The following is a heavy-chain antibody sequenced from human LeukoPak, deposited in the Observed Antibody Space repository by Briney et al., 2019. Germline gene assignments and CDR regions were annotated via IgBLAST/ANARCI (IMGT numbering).Heavy chain of an antibody. CDR1: GFTFSDYY. Sequence: RSGGSLRLSCAASGFTFSDYYMSWIRQAPGKGLEWVSGINWNGGSTGYADSVKGRFTISRDNAKNSLYLQMNSLRAEDTALYHCARGVNYYDSSGYIPFDYWGQGTLVTVSS. CDR3: ARGVNYYDSSGYIPFDY. V-gene: IGHV3-20*01. J-gene: IGHJ4*02. CDR2: INWNGGST. D-gene: IGHD3-22*01.